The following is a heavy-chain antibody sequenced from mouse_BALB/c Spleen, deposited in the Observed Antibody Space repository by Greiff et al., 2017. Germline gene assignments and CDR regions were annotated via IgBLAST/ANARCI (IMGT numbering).Heavy chain of an antibody. CDR1: GYTFTSYW. D-gene: IGHD1-1*01. V-gene: IGHV1-5*01. J-gene: IGHJ2*01. Sequence: EVMLVESGTVLARPGASVKMSCKASGYTFTSYWMHWVKQRPGQGLEWIGAIYPGNSDTSYNQKFKGKAKLTAVTSTSTAYMELSSLTNEDSAVYYCTREERFSFTTVVATDWGQGTTLTVSS. CDR3: TREERFSFTTVVATD. CDR2: IYPGNSDT.